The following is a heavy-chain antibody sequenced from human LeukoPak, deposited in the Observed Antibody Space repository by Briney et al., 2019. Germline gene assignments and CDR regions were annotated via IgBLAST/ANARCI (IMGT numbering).Heavy chain of an antibody. D-gene: IGHD3-22*01. CDR2: IYYSGST. CDR1: GGSISSYY. V-gene: IGHV4-59*01. Sequence: PSETLSLTCTVSGGSISSYYWSWIRQPPGKGLGWIGYIYYSGSTNYNPSLKSRVTISVDTSKNQFSLKLSSVTDADTAVYYCARVTYYYDSSGYYSGYYYYYYMDVWGKGTTVTVS. CDR3: ARVTYYYDSSGYYSGYYYYYYMDV. J-gene: IGHJ6*03.